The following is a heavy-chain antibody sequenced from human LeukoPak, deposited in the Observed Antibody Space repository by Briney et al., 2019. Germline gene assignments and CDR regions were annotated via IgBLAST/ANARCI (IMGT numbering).Heavy chain of an antibody. CDR3: ARDPGSGYEEHFDY. CDR1: GGSISSYY. J-gene: IGHJ4*02. D-gene: IGHD5-12*01. V-gene: IGHV3-11*01. Sequence: PSETLPLTCTVSGGSISSYYWSWIRQAPGKGLERVSYISSSGSSIYYADSVKGRFTISRDNAKDSLYLQMNSLRAEDTAVYYCARDPGSGYEEHFDYWGQGTLVTVSS. CDR2: ISSSGSSI.